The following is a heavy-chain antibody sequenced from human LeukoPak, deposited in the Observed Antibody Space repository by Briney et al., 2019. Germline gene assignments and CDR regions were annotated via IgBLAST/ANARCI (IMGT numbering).Heavy chain of an antibody. CDR3: ARDSAPITMVVVVPAGFDY. V-gene: IGHV3-48*01. D-gene: IGHD3-22*01. CDR2: ISEGNDTI. J-gene: IGHJ4*02. CDR1: GFTFSSYS. Sequence: GGSLRLSCVASGFTFSSYSMNWVRQAPGKGLEWISYISEGNDTIYYADSVKGRFTISRDNAKNSLYLQVNSLRAEDTAVYYCARDSAPITMVVVVPAGFDYWGQGTRVIVSS.